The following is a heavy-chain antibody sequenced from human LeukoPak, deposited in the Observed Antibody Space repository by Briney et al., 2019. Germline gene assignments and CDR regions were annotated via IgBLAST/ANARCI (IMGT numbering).Heavy chain of an antibody. D-gene: IGHD3-10*01. CDR3: ARDKVRGTMLPLAY. CDR1: GFTFSSYA. Sequence: PGRSLRLSCAASGFTFSSYAMHWVRQAPGKGLEWVAVISYDGSNKYYADSVKGRFTISRDNSKNTLYLQMNSLRAEDTAVYYCARDKVRGTMLPLAYWGQGTLVTVSS. CDR2: ISYDGSNK. J-gene: IGHJ4*02. V-gene: IGHV3-30*04.